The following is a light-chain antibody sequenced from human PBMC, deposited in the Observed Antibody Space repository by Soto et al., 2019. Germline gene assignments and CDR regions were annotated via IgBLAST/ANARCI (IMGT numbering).Light chain of an antibody. J-gene: IGLJ2*01. CDR3: QSYDSSLRSV. V-gene: IGLV1-40*01. CDR1: SSNIGAGYD. CDR2: GNS. Sequence: QSVLTQPPSVSGAPGQRVTISCTGSSSNIGAGYDVHWYQQLPGTAPKLLIYGNSNRPSGVPDRFSGSKSGTSASLAIPGLQAEDEADYYCQSYDSSLRSVFGGGTKLTVL.